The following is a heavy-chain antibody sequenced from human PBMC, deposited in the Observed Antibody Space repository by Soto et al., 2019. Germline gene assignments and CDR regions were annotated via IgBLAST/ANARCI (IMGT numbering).Heavy chain of an antibody. CDR3: ARDQASRVDP. CDR1: GGSISSGDYY. V-gene: IGHV4-30-4*01. CDR2: IHYSGST. Sequence: SETLSLTCTVSGGSISSGDYYWSWIRQPPGKGLEWIGYIHYSGSTYYNPSLKSRVTISVDTSKNQFSLKLSSVTAADTAVYYCARDQASRVDPWGQGTLVTAPQ. J-gene: IGHJ5*02.